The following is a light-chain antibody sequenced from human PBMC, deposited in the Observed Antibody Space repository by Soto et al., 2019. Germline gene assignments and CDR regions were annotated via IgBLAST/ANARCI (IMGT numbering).Light chain of an antibody. V-gene: IGKV1-33*01. Sequence: DIQMTQSPSSLSASVGDRVTITCQASQDISNYLNWYQQKPGKAPKLLIYDASNLETGVPSRFSGSRSGTDFTFTISSLQPEDIATYYCQQYDNLPLTFGGGTKAEIK. J-gene: IGKJ4*01. CDR2: DAS. CDR1: QDISNY. CDR3: QQYDNLPLT.